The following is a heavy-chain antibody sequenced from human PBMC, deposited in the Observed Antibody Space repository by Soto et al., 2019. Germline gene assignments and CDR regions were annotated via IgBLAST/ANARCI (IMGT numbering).Heavy chain of an antibody. J-gene: IGHJ4*02. CDR1: GFTLTTYA. D-gene: IGHD5-18*01. CDR3: ARVSLQLWLRGYFDY. V-gene: IGHV3-30*03. Sequence: QVPLVESGGGVVQPGRSLSLSCAASGFTLTTYAMHWVRQAPGKGLEWVAGISYDGSNIHYVDSVKGRFTISRDNSKNTLYLQMNSLRAEDTAVYYCARVSLQLWLRGYFDYWGQGTQVTVSS. CDR2: ISYDGSNI.